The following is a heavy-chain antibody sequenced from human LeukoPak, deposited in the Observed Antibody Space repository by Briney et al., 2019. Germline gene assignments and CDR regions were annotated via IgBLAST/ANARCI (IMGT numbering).Heavy chain of an antibody. Sequence: GGSLRLSCVGSGFKFEEYAMHWVRQAPGKGLEWVAVISHDGSYKYYADSVKGRFTISRDNSKNTLYVQMNSLRAEDTAVYYCAREIYSSSWSDRYGMDVWGQGTTVTVSS. J-gene: IGHJ6*02. CDR3: AREIYSSSWSDRYGMDV. CDR1: GFKFEEYA. V-gene: IGHV3-30*04. D-gene: IGHD6-13*01. CDR2: ISHDGSYK.